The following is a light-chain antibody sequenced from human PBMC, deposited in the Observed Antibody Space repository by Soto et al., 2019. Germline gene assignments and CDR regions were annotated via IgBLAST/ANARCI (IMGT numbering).Light chain of an antibody. CDR3: QQYDGYPRT. J-gene: IGKJ4*01. V-gene: IGKV1-8*01. Sequence: AIRMTQSPSSFSASTGDRVTITCRASQGVSSYLAWYQQKPGKAPKLLISAASTLQSGVPSRFSGSGSGTDFTLTISCLQSEDFATYYCQQYDGYPRTFGGGTKVEIK. CDR2: AAS. CDR1: QGVSSY.